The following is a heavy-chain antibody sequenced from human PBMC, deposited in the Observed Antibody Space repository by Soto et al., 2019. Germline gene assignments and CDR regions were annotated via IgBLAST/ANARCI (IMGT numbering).Heavy chain of an antibody. CDR2: IYYSGST. V-gene: IGHV4-31*03. D-gene: IGHD6-13*01. CDR1: GGSISSGGYY. CDR3: ARYVTGHTSSGIADLFSFDP. Sequence: QVQLQESGPGLVKPSQTLSLTCTVSGGSISSGGYYWSWIRQHPGKGLEWIGYIYYSGSTYYNPSLKSRVTISVDTSKNQFSLKLSSVTAADTAVYYCARYVTGHTSSGIADLFSFDPWGQGTLVTVSS. J-gene: IGHJ5*02.